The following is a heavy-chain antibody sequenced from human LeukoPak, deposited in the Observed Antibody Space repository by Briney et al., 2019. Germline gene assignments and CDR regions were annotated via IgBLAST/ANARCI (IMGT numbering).Heavy chain of an antibody. J-gene: IGHJ4*02. CDR2: ISWNSGSR. Sequence: GRSLRLSCAASGFTFDDYARDRGRHAPGKGLEWVSGISWNSGSRIYADSVKGRFTISRDNAKNSLYLQMNSLRAEDTALYYCAKDILLQRDYDSSGYYDYWGQGTLVTVSS. D-gene: IGHD3-22*01. CDR3: AKDILLQRDYDSSGYYDY. CDR1: GFTFDDYA. V-gene: IGHV3-9*01.